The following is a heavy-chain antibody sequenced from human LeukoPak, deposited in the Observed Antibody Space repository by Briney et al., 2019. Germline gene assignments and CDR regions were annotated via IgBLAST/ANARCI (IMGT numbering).Heavy chain of an antibody. V-gene: IGHV1-2*06. CDR1: GYTFTGYY. D-gene: IGHD2-15*01. CDR2: INPNSGGT. J-gene: IGHJ3*02. Sequence: ASVKVSCKASGYTFTGYYMHWVRQAPGQGLEWMGRINPNSGGTNYAQKFQGRVTMTRDTSISTAYMELSRLRSDDTAVYYCAREPGGRYCSGDSCYSGAFDIWGQGTMVTVSS. CDR3: AREPGGRYCSGDSCYSGAFDI.